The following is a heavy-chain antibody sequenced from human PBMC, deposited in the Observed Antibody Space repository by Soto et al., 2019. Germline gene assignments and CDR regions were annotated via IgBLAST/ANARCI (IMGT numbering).Heavy chain of an antibody. Sequence: EVHLVESGGGSVQPGGSLRFSCAGSGFAFSSYWIHWVRQVPGKGLVWVSRINSDGSTTSYADSVRGRFTISRDNAKDTLYLQMNSLRAEDTALYYCARVGQGRYYFDYWGQGTLVTVSS. CDR2: INSDGSTT. J-gene: IGHJ4*02. CDR3: ARVGQGRYYFDY. V-gene: IGHV3-74*01. CDR1: GFAFSSYW.